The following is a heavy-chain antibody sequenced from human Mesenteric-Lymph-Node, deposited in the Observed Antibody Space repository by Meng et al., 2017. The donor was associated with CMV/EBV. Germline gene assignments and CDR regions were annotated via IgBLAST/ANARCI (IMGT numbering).Heavy chain of an antibody. Sequence: CATSGFTFSNYAMHWVRQASGKGLEWVGRIRSKANSYATAYAASVKGRFTISRDDSKNTAYLQMNSLKTEDTAVYYCTSRGYGFDYWGQGTLVTVSS. CDR1: GFTFSNYA. D-gene: IGHD5-18*01. V-gene: IGHV3-73*01. J-gene: IGHJ4*02. CDR3: TSRGYGFDY. CDR2: IRSKANSYAT.